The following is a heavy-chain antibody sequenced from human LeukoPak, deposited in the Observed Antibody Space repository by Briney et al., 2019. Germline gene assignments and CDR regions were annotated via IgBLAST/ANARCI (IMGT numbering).Heavy chain of an antibody. V-gene: IGHV3-21*01. D-gene: IGHD4-17*01. CDR3: ATAGLTTVTRNWFDP. J-gene: IGHJ5*02. Sequence: GGSLRLSCAASGITFSSYSMNWVRQAPGKGLEWVSSISTSSSYIYYADSVKGRFTISRDNANNSLYLQMNSLRAEDTAVYYCATAGLTTVTRNWFDPWGQGTLVTVSS. CDR1: GITFSSYS. CDR2: ISTSSSYI.